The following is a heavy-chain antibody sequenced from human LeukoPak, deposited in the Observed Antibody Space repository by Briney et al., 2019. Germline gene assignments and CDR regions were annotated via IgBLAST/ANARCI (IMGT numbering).Heavy chain of an antibody. CDR1: GGSISNGDHY. Sequence: PSETLSLTCTVSGGSISNGDHYWSWIRQPPGKGLEWIGEINHSGSTNYNPSLKSRVTISVDTSKNQFSLKLSSVTAADTAVYYCARGRRYDFWSGYQLHQFDYWGQGTLVTVSS. CDR3: ARGRRYDFWSGYQLHQFDY. V-gene: IGHV4-34*01. D-gene: IGHD3-3*01. J-gene: IGHJ4*02. CDR2: INHSGST.